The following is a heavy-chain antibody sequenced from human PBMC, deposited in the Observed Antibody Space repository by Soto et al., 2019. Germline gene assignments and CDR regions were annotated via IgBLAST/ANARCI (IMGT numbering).Heavy chain of an antibody. D-gene: IGHD1-26*01. Sequence: GGSLRLSCAASGFKFSSFTMNWVRQAPGKGLEWVSSISTTGTYIYYADSIKDRFTISRDNAKTSLFLQMNSLRADDTAVYFCARGPYYYFDSWGQGTLVTVSS. CDR1: GFKFSSFT. CDR2: ISTTGTYI. V-gene: IGHV3-21*01. CDR3: ARGPYYYFDS. J-gene: IGHJ4*02.